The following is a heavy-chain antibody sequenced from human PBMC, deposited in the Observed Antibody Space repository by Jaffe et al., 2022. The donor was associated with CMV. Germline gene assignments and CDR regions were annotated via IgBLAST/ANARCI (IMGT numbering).Heavy chain of an antibody. V-gene: IGHV4-59*01. J-gene: IGHJ3*02. Sequence: QVQLQESGPGLVKPSETLSLTCTVSGGSISSYYWSWIRQPPGKGLEWIGYIYYSGSTNYNPSLKSRVTISVDTSKNQFSLKLSSVTAADTAVYYCARGGYRETFDIWGQGTMVTVSS. CDR3: ARGGYRETFDI. D-gene: IGHD5-18*01. CDR1: GGSISSYY. CDR2: IYYSGST.